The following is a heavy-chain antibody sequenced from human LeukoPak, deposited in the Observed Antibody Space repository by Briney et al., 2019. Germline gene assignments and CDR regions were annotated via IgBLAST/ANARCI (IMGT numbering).Heavy chain of an antibody. D-gene: IGHD6-19*01. CDR1: GFTFSSYA. CDR2: ISGSGGST. V-gene: IGHV3-23*01. J-gene: IGHJ3*02. Sequence: PLGGSLRLSCAASGFTFSSYAMSWVRQAPGKGLEWVSAISGSGGSTYYADSVKGRFTISRDNSKNTLYLQMNSLRAEDTAVYYCAKDVIAVAASSVVAFDIWGQGTMVTVSS. CDR3: AKDVIAVAASSVVAFDI.